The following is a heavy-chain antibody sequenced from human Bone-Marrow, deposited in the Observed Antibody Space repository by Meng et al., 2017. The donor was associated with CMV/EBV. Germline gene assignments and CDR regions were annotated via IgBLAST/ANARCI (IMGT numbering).Heavy chain of an antibody. CDR3: ARRSVVVPAASFDY. Sequence: GSLRLSCAVYGGSFSGYYWSWIRQPPGKGLEWIGEINHSGSTNYNPSLKSRVTIPVDTSKNQFSLKLSSVTAADTAVYYCARRSVVVPAASFDYWGQGTLVTVSS. CDR2: INHSGST. V-gene: IGHV4-34*01. J-gene: IGHJ4*02. CDR1: GGSFSGYY. D-gene: IGHD2-2*01.